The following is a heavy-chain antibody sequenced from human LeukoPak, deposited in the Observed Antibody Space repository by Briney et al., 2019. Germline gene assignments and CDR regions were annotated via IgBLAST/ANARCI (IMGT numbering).Heavy chain of an antibody. V-gene: IGHV3-30*18. Sequence: LGRSLRLSCGASGFTFSSYGMHWVRQAPGKGLEWVAVISYDGSNKYYADSVKGRFTISRDNSKNTLYLQMNSLRAEDTAVYYCAKVAAYYYDSSGYYFDYWGQGTLVTVSS. J-gene: IGHJ4*02. CDR2: ISYDGSNK. CDR3: AKVAAYYYDSSGYYFDY. CDR1: GFTFSSYG. D-gene: IGHD3-22*01.